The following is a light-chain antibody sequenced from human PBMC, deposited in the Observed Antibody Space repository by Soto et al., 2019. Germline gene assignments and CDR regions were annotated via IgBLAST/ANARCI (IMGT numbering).Light chain of an antibody. J-gene: IGKJ4*01. Sequence: DIQMTQSPSTLSASVGDRVTITCRASQSISTWLAWYQQKPGSAPQLLIYDASTLESGVPARFSGSGFGTEFNLTNSSLQPGDFATYYYQEYESYSPLTFGGGTKVEI. V-gene: IGKV1-5*01. CDR1: QSISTW. CDR3: QEYESYSPLT. CDR2: DAS.